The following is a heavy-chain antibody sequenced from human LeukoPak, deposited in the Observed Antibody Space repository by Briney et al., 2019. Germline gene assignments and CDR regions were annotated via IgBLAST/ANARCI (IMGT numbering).Heavy chain of an antibody. CDR2: IKSKTDGGTT. CDR3: AELGITMIGGV. D-gene: IGHD3-10*02. J-gene: IGHJ6*04. CDR1: GFTFSNAW. Sequence: PGGSLRLSCAASGFTFSNAWMSWVRQAPGKGLEWVGRIKSKTDGGTTDYAASVKGRFTISRDDSKNTLYLQMNSLRAEDTAVYYCAELGITMIGGVWGKGTTVTISS. V-gene: IGHV3-15*01.